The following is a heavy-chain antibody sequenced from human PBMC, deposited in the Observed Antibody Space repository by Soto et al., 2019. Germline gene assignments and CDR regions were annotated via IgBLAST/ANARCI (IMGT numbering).Heavy chain of an antibody. V-gene: IGHV4-59*08. CDR2: IYYSGST. J-gene: IGHJ5*02. Sequence: PSETLSLTCTVSGGSISSYYWSWIRQPPGKGLEWIGYIYYSGSTNYNPSLKSRVTISVDTSKNQFSLKLSSVTPEDTAVYYCARVSFDHFVHWFDPWGQGTLVTVSS. CDR1: GGSISSYY. D-gene: IGHD3-9*01. CDR3: ARVSFDHFVHWFDP.